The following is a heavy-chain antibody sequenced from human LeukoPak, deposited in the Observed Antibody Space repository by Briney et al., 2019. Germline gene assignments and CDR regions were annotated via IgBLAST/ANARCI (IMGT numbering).Heavy chain of an antibody. V-gene: IGHV3-21*01. CDR1: GFTFSSYS. Sequence: GGSLRLSCAASGFTFSSYSMNWVRQAPGKGLEWVSSISSSSSYIYYADSVKGRFTISRDNAKNSLYLQMNGLRAEDTAVYYCALGEQLAPFDYWGQGTLVTVSS. CDR3: ALGEQLAPFDY. D-gene: IGHD6-13*01. CDR2: ISSSSSYI. J-gene: IGHJ4*02.